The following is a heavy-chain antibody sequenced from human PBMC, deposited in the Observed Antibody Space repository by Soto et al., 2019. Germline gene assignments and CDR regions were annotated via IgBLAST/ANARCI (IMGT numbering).Heavy chain of an antibody. V-gene: IGHV1-18*01. CDR2: ISAYNGNT. J-gene: IGHJ4*02. CDR3: ARSPIAAGTTTILVDY. Sequence: QVQLVQSGAEVKKPGAPVKVSCKASGYTFTSYGISWVRQAPGQGLEWMGWISAYNGNTNYAQKLQGRVTMTTDTSTSTAYMELRSLRSDDTAVYYCARSPIAAGTTTILVDYWGQGTLVTVSS. D-gene: IGHD6-13*01. CDR1: GYTFTSYG.